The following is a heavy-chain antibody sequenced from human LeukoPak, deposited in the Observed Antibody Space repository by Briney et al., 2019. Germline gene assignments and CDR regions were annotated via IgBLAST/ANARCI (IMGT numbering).Heavy chain of an antibody. V-gene: IGHV3-23*03. D-gene: IGHD6-13*01. Sequence: PGGSLRLSCAASGFPFSSYAMSWVRQAPGKGLEWVSVIYSGGSTCYADSVKGRFTISRDNSKNTLYLQMNSLRAEDTAVYYCARVGLRSSGALDYWGQGTLVTVSS. CDR1: GFPFSSYA. CDR2: IYSGGST. J-gene: IGHJ4*02. CDR3: ARVGLRSSGALDY.